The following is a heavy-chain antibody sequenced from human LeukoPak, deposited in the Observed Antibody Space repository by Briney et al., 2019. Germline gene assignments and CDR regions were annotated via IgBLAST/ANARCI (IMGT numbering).Heavy chain of an antibody. Sequence: ASVKVSCKASGYTFTGYYMHWVRQAPGQGLEWMGWISPNSGRTNSAQKFQDRVTMTRDTSISTAYMELSRLRSDDTAVYYCARADTDIVVVVGALNYYYGMDVWGQGTTVTVSS. CDR2: ISPNSGRT. J-gene: IGHJ6*02. D-gene: IGHD2-15*01. V-gene: IGHV1-2*02. CDR3: ARADTDIVVVVGALNYYYGMDV. CDR1: GYTFTGYY.